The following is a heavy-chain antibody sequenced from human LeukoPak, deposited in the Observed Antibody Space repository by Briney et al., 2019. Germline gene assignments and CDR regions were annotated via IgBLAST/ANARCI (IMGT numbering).Heavy chain of an antibody. CDR1: GGSISSGGYY. Sequence: SETLSLTCTVSGGSISSGGYYWSWIRQHPGKGLEWIGYIYYSGSTYYNPSLKSRVAIPVDTSKNQFSLKLSSVTAADTAVYYCARQSSFTYYFDSWGQGTLVTVSS. V-gene: IGHV4-31*03. CDR3: ARQSSFTYYFDS. CDR2: IYYSGST. J-gene: IGHJ4*02.